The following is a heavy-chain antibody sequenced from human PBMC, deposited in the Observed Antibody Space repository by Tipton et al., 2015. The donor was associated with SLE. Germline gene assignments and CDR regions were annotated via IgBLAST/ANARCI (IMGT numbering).Heavy chain of an antibody. J-gene: IGHJ4*02. CDR3: ARDEYRYDTTGYHLLGHFDF. D-gene: IGHD3-22*01. V-gene: IGHV4-59*08. CDR2: IYYTGST. Sequence: TLSLTCTISGGSISSYYWSWIRQPPGKGLEWIGYIYYTGSTNYNPSLRSRGTISVDASMHQFSLELTSVTAADTAVYYCARDEYRYDTTGYHLLGHFDFWGQGTLVTVSS. CDR1: GGSISSYY.